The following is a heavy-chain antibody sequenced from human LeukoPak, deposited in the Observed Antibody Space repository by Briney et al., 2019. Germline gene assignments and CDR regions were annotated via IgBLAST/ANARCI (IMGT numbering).Heavy chain of an antibody. CDR2: ISAYNGNT. J-gene: IGHJ4*02. CDR1: GYTFTSYG. Sequence: GASVKVSCKASGYTFTSYGISWVRQAPGQGLEWMGWISAYNGNTNYAQKLRGRVTMTTDTSTSTAYMEPRSLRSDDTAVYYCARDGRFGYSGPGSFDYWGQGTLVTVSS. V-gene: IGHV1-18*01. CDR3: ARDGRFGYSGPGSFDY. D-gene: IGHD5-12*01.